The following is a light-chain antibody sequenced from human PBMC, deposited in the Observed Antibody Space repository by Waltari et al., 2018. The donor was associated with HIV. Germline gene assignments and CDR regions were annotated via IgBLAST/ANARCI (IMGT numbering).Light chain of an antibody. J-gene: IGLJ2*01. Sequence: QSALTQPASVSRSPGQSITISCPGASCNVGGYNSCPWYQQHPGKAPKLIIFDVIKRPSGVSSRFSGSKSGNTASLTISGLQPDDAADYYCSSYTSNYIYVIFGGGTKLTVL. CDR2: DVI. CDR3: SSYTSNYIYVI. V-gene: IGLV2-14*01. CDR1: SCNVGGYNS.